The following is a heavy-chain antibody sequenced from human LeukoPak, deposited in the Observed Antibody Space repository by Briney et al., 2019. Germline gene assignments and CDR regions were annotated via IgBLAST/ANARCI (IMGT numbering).Heavy chain of an antibody. J-gene: IGHJ4*02. V-gene: IGHV4-59*08. D-gene: IGHD6-19*01. CDR3: ARHRYSSAWSVVDY. CDR2: IYYSGST. CDR1: GGSISTYY. Sequence: PSETVSLICTVSGGSISTYYWSWIRQPPGKGLEWIGNIYYSGSTNYNPSLKSRVTISVDTSKNQFSLKLTAVTAADTAVYYCARHRYSSAWSVVDYWGQRTDNTVCS.